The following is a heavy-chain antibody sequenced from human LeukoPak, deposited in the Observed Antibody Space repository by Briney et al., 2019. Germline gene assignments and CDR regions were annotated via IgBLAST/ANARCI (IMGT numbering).Heavy chain of an antibody. CDR1: GFTVSSNY. Sequence: PRGSLRLSCAASGFTVSSNYMNWVRQAPGKGLEWVSVIYSGGTTYYADSVKGRFTISRDNSKNTLYLQMNSLRAEDTAVYYCARGGAYNWFDPWGQGTLVTVSS. J-gene: IGHJ5*02. V-gene: IGHV3-53*01. CDR2: IYSGGTT. CDR3: ARGGAYNWFDP.